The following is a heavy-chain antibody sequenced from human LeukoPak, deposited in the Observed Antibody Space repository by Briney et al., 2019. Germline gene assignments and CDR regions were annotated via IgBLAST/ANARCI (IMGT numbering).Heavy chain of an antibody. V-gene: IGHV4-39*07. CDR3: ASTRIAADGRGIYFDY. J-gene: IGHJ4*02. Sequence: SETLSLTCTVSGGSISSSSYYWGWIRQPPGKGLEWTGSIYYSGSTYYNSSLKSRVTISVDTSKNQCSLKLSAVTAAETAADCCASTRIAADGRGIYFDYWGQGTLVTVSS. D-gene: IGHD6-13*01. CDR2: IYYSGST. CDR1: GGSISSSSYY.